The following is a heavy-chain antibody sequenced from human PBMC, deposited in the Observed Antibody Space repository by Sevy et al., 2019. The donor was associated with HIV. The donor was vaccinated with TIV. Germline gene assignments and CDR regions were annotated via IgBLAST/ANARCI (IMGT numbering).Heavy chain of an antibody. CDR2: INPNSSGT. D-gene: IGHD6-19*01. J-gene: IGHJ6*02. Sequence: DAVKVSCKASGYTFTGYYMHWVRQAPRQGLERTGRINPNSSGTNYAQKFQGRVTMIRDMSISTAYMELGWLRSDDTAVYYCANLNTGYSSGWYSETYYGMDVWGQGTRVTVSS. CDR1: GYTFTGYY. V-gene: IGHV1-2*06. CDR3: ANLNTGYSSGWYSETYYGMDV.